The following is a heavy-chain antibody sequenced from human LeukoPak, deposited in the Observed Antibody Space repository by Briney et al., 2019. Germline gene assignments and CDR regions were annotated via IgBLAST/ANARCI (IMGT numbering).Heavy chain of an antibody. D-gene: IGHD1-26*01. V-gene: IGHV4-59*01. CDR3: ARETPLGAPRFAY. Sequence: PSETLSLTCTVPGGFNSSYFWSWIRQPPGKGLEWIGLTSHSGSAKYNPSLKGRVAVSVDTSNQLSLKLTSVTPADTAVYYCARETPLGAPRFAYWGQGTLVTVSS. CDR1: GGFNSSYF. J-gene: IGHJ4*02. CDR2: TSHSGSA.